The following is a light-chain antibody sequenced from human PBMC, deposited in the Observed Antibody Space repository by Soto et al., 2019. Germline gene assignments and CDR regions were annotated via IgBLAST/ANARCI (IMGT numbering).Light chain of an antibody. CDR1: QSVDIN. Sequence: EIVMTQSPATLSVSPVERVTLSFRASQSVDINLAWYQQKPGQAPRLLIYGASTRATDMPGRFSGRGAGAEFTLTISSLQSEDFAVYYCQQYRSWPRTFGQGTKVDIK. J-gene: IGKJ1*01. CDR3: QQYRSWPRT. CDR2: GAS. V-gene: IGKV3-15*01.